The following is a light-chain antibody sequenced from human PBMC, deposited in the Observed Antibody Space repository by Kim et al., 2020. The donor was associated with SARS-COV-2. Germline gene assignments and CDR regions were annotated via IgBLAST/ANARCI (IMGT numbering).Light chain of an antibody. CDR1: TEAVTSRSY. J-gene: IGLJ3*02. CDR2: STS. Sequence: PGGTFTLTCASRTEAVTSRSYPSWFQQKPGHAPRPLIYSTSNKYSWTPARFSGSLLGGQAALTLSGAQPEDEAEYYCLLFSGTSLVFGGGTQLTVL. CDR3: LLFSGTSLV. V-gene: IGLV7-43*01.